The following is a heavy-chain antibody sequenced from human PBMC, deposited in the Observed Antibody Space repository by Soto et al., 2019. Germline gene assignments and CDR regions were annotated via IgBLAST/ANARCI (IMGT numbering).Heavy chain of an antibody. CDR1: GASITNYY. CDR3: AMYYGHGQDY. V-gene: IGHV4-59*01. J-gene: IGHJ4*02. Sequence: QVQLHQSGPGLVKPSETLSLTCSFSGASITNYYWTWIRQSPGKGLEWIGYIYYGGTSNYNSSLKGRVTVSVDMSTNQFSLTLNSVTAADTAVYYCAMYYGHGQDYWGQGTLVTVSS. D-gene: IGHD3-10*01. CDR2: IYYGGTS.